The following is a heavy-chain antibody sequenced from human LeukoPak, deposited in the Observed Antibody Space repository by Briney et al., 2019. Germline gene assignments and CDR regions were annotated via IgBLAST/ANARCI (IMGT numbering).Heavy chain of an antibody. J-gene: IGHJ5*02. CDR3: ARRTGSHLPNWFDP. V-gene: IGHV1-18*01. Sequence: GASVKVSCKASGYTFTSYGISWVRQAPGQGLEWMGWISAYNGNTNYAQKLQGRVTMTTDTSTSTAYMELRSLRSDDTAVYYCARRTGSHLPNWFDPWGQGTLVTVSS. D-gene: IGHD3-10*01. CDR1: GYTFTSYG. CDR2: ISAYNGNT.